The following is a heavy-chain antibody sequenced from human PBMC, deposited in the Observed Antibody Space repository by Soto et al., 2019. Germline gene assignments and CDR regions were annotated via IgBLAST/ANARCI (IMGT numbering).Heavy chain of an antibody. Sequence: SETLSLTCTVSGRSISSGGYYWSWIRQHPGKGLEWIGYIYYSGSTYYNSSLKSRVTISVDTSKNQFSLKLSSVTAADTAVYYCARGGVVVQGAFDIWGQGTMVTVSS. J-gene: IGHJ3*02. CDR2: IYYSGST. CDR1: GRSISSGGYY. CDR3: ARGGVVVQGAFDI. D-gene: IGHD2-2*01. V-gene: IGHV4-31*03.